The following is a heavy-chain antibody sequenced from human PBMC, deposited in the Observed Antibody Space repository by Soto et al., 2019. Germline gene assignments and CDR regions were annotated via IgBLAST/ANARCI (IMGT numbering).Heavy chain of an antibody. V-gene: IGHV1-69*02. CDR2: IIPILGIA. D-gene: IGHD4-17*01. Sequence: ASVKVSCKASGGTFSSYTISWVRQAPGQGLEWMGRIIPILGIANYAQKFQGRVTITADKSTSTAYMELSSLRSEDTAVYYCARATTVSLLPKEPNYYYYYMDVWGKGTTVTVSS. J-gene: IGHJ6*03. CDR3: ARATTVSLLPKEPNYYYYYMDV. CDR1: GGTFSSYT.